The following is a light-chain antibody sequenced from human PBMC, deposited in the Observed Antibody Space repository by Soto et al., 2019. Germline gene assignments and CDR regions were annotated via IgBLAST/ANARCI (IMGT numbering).Light chain of an antibody. CDR1: ESVSSN. CDR3: QQYNNWPHT. CDR2: GAS. Sequence: EIVMTQSPVTLSVSPGERATLSCRASESVSSNLAWYQQKPGQAPRLLFYGASTRATGIPARFSGGGSGTEFPLTVSSLQSEDFALYYCQQYNNWPHTFGQGTRLEMK. V-gene: IGKV3-15*01. J-gene: IGKJ5*01.